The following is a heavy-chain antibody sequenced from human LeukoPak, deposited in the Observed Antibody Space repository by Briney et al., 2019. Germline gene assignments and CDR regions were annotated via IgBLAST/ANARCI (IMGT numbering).Heavy chain of an antibody. CDR2: INAGNGNT. Sequence: ASVKVSCKASGYTFTSNIMHWLRQAPGQRLEWMGWINAGNGNTKYSQKFQGRVTITRDTSASTAYMEMSRLRSDDTAVYYCARGLSSSLYNWFDPWGQGTLVTVSS. CDR3: ARGLSSSLYNWFDP. D-gene: IGHD6-13*01. J-gene: IGHJ5*02. CDR1: GYTFTSNI. V-gene: IGHV1-3*01.